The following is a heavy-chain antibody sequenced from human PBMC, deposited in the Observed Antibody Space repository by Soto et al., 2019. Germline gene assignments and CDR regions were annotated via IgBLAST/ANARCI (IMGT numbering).Heavy chain of an antibody. CDR2: MYYTGNK. D-gene: IGHD6-6*01. CDR3: ARRSSSSLGSLFDP. V-gene: IGHV4-39*01. J-gene: IGHJ5*02. Sequence: PXETLSLTCTVSGCSISSSTYYWDWIRQPPGKGLEWIGAMYYTGNKNYNPSLESRVTMSVDTSKNQFSLKLSSVTPTDTAVYYCARRSSSSLGSLFDPWGRGILVTVSS. CDR1: GCSISSSTYY.